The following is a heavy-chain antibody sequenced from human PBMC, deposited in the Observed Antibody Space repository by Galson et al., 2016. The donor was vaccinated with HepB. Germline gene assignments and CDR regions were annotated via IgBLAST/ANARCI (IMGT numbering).Heavy chain of an antibody. CDR1: GDSVSSDSAT. V-gene: IGHV6-1*01. CDR2: TYYRSKWHN. CDR3: ARVPLLFVDAVGYDAFDI. Sequence: CAISGDSVSSDSATWDWIRQSPSRGLEWLGRTYYRSKWHNDYAISVKSRISIKANTSKNQISLQLNSVSPEDTAVYYCARVPLLFVDAVGYDAFDIWGQGTLVTVSS. J-gene: IGHJ3*02. D-gene: IGHD3-22*01.